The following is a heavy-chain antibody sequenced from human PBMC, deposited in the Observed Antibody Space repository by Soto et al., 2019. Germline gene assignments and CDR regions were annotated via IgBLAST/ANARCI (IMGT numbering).Heavy chain of an antibody. V-gene: IGHV3-49*03. CDR1: GFTFGDYA. CDR2: IRSKAYGGTT. D-gene: IGHD3-16*02. J-gene: IGHJ4*02. Sequence: GGSLRLSCTASGFTFGDYAMSWFRQAPGKGLEWVGFIRSKAYGGTTEYAASVKGRFTISRDDSKSIAYLQMNSLKTEDTAVYYCTRGPMITFGGVIVTDPEIDYWGQGTLVTVSS. CDR3: TRGPMITFGGVIVTDPEIDY.